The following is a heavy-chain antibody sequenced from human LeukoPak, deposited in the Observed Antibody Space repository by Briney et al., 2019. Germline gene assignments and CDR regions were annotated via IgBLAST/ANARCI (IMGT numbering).Heavy chain of an antibody. CDR3: ARWVVAADYYYYMDV. CDR1: GGSFSGYY. V-gene: IGHV4-34*01. Sequence: SETLSLTCAVYGGSFSGYYWSWIRQPPGKGLEWIGEINHSGSTNYNPSLKSRVTISVDTSKNQFSLKLSSVTAADTAVYYCARWVVAADYYYYMDVWGKGTTVSVSS. J-gene: IGHJ6*03. CDR2: INHSGST. D-gene: IGHD2-15*01.